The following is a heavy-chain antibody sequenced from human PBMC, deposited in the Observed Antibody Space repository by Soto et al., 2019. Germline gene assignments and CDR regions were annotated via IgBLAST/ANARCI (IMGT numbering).Heavy chain of an antibody. V-gene: IGHV2-5*02. Sequence: QITLNESGPPVVRPTETLTLTCRFCGISLTTSGVGVGWIRQSPGKAPEWLALIYWDDDKRYSASLKSRLTITKDPSKNQVVLTVSDLDPTDTATYYCAHRVLRTVFGLVTTTAIYFDFWGQGTPVAVSS. CDR2: IYWDDDK. CDR3: AHRVLRTVFGLVTTTAIYFDF. J-gene: IGHJ4*02. CDR1: GISLTTSGVG. D-gene: IGHD3-3*01.